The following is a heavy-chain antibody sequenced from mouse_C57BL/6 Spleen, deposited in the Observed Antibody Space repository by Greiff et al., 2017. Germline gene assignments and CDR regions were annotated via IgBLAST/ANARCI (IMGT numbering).Heavy chain of an antibody. CDR3: ARRYDYDEGHYYAMDY. J-gene: IGHJ4*01. CDR2: IWRGGST. Sequence: QVQLQQSGPGLVQPSPSLSITCTVSGFSLTSYGVHWVRQSPGKGLEWLGVIWRGGSTDYNAAFISRLSISKDNAKSQVFFKMNSLQADDTAIYYCARRYDYDEGHYYAMDYWGQGTSVTVSS. CDR1: GFSLTSYG. V-gene: IGHV2-2*01. D-gene: IGHD2-4*01.